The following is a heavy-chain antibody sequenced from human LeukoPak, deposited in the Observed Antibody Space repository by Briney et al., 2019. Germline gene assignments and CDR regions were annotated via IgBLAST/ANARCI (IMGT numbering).Heavy chain of an antibody. CDR1: GGTFSSYT. D-gene: IGHD2-8*01. CDR3: ARGVKNGLKVAYYFDY. Sequence: SVKVSCKASGGTFSSYTISWVRQAPGQGLEWMGRIIPILGIANYAQKFQGRVTITADKSTSTAYMELSSLGSEDTAVYYCARGVKNGLKVAYYFDYWGQGTLVTVSS. CDR2: IIPILGIA. V-gene: IGHV1-69*02. J-gene: IGHJ4*02.